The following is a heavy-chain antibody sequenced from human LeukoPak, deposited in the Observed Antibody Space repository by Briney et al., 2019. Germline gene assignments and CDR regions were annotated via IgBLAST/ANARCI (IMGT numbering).Heavy chain of an antibody. D-gene: IGHD3-22*01. V-gene: IGHV1-69*13. CDR3: ARDPYYYDSSGYYYDY. J-gene: IGHJ4*02. Sequence: SVKVSCKASGYTFTGYYMHWVRQAPGQGLEWMGGIIPIFGTANYAQKFQGRVTITADESTSTAYMELSSLRSEDTAVYYCARDPYYYDSSGYYYDYWGQGTLVTVSS. CDR1: GYTFTGYY. CDR2: IIPIFGTA.